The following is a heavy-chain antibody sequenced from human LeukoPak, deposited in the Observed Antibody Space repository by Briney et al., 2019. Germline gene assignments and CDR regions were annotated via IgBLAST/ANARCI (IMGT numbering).Heavy chain of an antibody. J-gene: IGHJ4*02. D-gene: IGHD2-21*01. V-gene: IGHV3-30*02. CDR1: GFTFSSYG. CDR3: ALGRGAYCGGDCYPIGYFDY. Sequence: GGSLRLSCAASGFTFSSYGMHWVCQAPGKGLEWVAFIRYDGSNKYYADSVKGRFTISRDNSKNTLYLQMNSLRAEDTAVYYCALGRGAYCGGDCYPIGYFDYWGQGTLVTVSS. CDR2: IRYDGSNK.